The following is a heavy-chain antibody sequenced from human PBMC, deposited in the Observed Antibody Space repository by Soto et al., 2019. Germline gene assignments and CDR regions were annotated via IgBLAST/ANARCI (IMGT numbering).Heavy chain of an antibody. CDR3: ARGLPYSSSPWGFDP. Sequence: SETQSLTCAVYGGSFSGYYWSWIRQPPGKGLEWIGEINHSGSTNYNPSLKSRVTISVDTSKNQFSLKLSSVTAADTAVYYCARGLPYSSSPWGFDPWGQGTLVTVSS. CDR2: INHSGST. CDR1: GGSFSGYY. V-gene: IGHV4-34*01. J-gene: IGHJ5*02. D-gene: IGHD6-6*01.